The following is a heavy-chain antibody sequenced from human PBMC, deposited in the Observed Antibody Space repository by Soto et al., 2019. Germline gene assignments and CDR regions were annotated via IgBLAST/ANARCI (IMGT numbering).Heavy chain of an antibody. CDR2: IYSGGST. D-gene: IGHD2-2*02. V-gene: IGHV3-53*01. CDR3: ARVVILGYCSSTSCYSNGMDV. CDR1: GFTVSSNY. Sequence: GGSLRLSCAASGFTVSSNYMSWVRQAPGKGLEWVSVIYSGGSTYYADSVKGRFTIPRDNSKNTLYLQMNSLRAEDTAVYYCARVVILGYCSSTSCYSNGMDVWGQGTTVTVSS. J-gene: IGHJ6*02.